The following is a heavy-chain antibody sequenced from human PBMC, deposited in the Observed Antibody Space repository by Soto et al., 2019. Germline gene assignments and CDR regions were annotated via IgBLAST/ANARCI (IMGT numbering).Heavy chain of an antibody. V-gene: IGHV3-21*01. CDR1: GFTFSTYS. CDR3: ARVVGPYSFGYIPY. CDR2: ISSGSSYI. D-gene: IGHD5-18*01. J-gene: IGHJ4*02. Sequence: GGSLRLSCAASGFTFSTYSMNWVRQAPGKGLEWVSSISSGSSYIYYADSVKGRFTISRDNAKNSLYLQMNSLRAEDTAVYYCARVVGPYSFGYIPYWGQGTLVTVS.